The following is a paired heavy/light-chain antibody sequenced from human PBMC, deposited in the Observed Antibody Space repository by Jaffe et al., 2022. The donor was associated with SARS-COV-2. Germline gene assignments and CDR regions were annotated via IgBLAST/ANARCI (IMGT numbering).Heavy chain of an antibody. CDR1: GFSFNYAW. CDR3: STDLRVTLTGYQFRSAFDI. J-gene: IGHJ3*02. Sequence: EVQLVESGGGLVKTGGSLRLSCAASGFSFNYAWMSWVRQAPGKGLEWVGRIKSEADGGTADFAAPVKGRFTISRDDSKNTLYLQMTSLISEDTAVYYCSTDLRVTLTGYQFRSAFDIWGQGTMVTVSS. V-gene: IGHV3-15*01. CDR2: IKSEADGGTA. D-gene: IGHD3-9*01.
Light chain of an antibody. V-gene: IGKV1-33*01. CDR3: QQYASLLT. CDR2: DAS. J-gene: IGKJ4*01. Sequence: DIQMTQSPSSLSASVGDRITITCQASQDISKSLNWYKQRPGKAPELLISDASNLDPGVTSRFSGSGSGADFTLTISNLQPEDIATYYCQQYASLLTFGGGTKVEIK. CDR1: QDISKS.